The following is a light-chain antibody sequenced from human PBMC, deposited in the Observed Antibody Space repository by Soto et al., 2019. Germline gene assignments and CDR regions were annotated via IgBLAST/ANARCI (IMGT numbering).Light chain of an antibody. CDR2: DAS. Sequence: VLTQSPATLSLSPGKRATLSCRASESVDFHLAWDQQKPGQDPRLLIYDASVRATGTPARSSGSGSGTEFTLTISSLEPEDFALYYCQQRSTWPTFGQGTRLEIK. V-gene: IGKV3-11*01. CDR1: ESVDFH. CDR3: QQRSTWPT. J-gene: IGKJ5*01.